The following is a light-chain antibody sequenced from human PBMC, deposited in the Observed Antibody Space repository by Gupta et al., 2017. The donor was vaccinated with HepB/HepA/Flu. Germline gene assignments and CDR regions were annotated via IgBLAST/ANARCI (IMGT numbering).Light chain of an antibody. V-gene: IGKV1-5*03. CDR1: DNVNRW. Sequence: IQMTQFPSTLSASIGDRVTMQCRARDNVNRWLAWYQQKPGKAPKLLINTASKVENGLSSRFRGSGSATYFTLTISSRHPDDFATYYCQHGHSYPWTFGQGTKVEVK. CDR2: TAS. J-gene: IGKJ1*01. CDR3: QHGHSYPWT.